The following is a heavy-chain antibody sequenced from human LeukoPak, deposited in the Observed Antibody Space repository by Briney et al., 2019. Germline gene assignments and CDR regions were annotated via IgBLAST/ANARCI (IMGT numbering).Heavy chain of an antibody. V-gene: IGHV1-2*02. CDR3: ARDSQINYYGMDV. CDR1: GYTFTGYY. Sequence: ASVKVSCKASGYTFTGYYMHWVRQAPGQGLEWMGWINPNSGGTNYAQKFQGRVTMTRDTSISTAYMELSRLRSDDTAVYYCARDSQINYYGMDVWGQGTTVTVSS. J-gene: IGHJ6*02. CDR2: INPNSGGT. D-gene: IGHD5-24*01.